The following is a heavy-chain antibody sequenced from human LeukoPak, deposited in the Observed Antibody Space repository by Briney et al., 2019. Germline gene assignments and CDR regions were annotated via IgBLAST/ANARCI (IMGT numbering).Heavy chain of an antibody. J-gene: IGHJ4*02. CDR1: GFTFHDYA. CDR2: ISWNSGSI. Sequence: GRSLTLLCAASGFTFHDYAKHWVRHARGKGLEGVSGISWNSGSIGYADSVKGRFTISRDNAKNSLYLQMNSLRAEDTALYYCAKDHTIAAAGTSYDYWGQGSLVSV. D-gene: IGHD6-13*01. CDR3: AKDHTIAAAGTSYDY. V-gene: IGHV3-9*01.